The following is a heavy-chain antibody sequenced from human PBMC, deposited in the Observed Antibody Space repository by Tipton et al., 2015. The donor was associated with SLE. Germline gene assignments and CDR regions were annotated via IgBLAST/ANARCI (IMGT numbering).Heavy chain of an antibody. Sequence: GLVKPSETLSLTCVVYDESFNDHYWSWIRQSPGKGLEWIGEINHRGWTNYNPSLKSRVTISVDASAKQFSLNLSSVTAADTAVYYCARHVIQRWLQLHRGCYYYGLDVGGQGTTVIVS. CDR3: ARHVIQRWLQLHRGCYYYGLDV. CDR2: INHRGWT. V-gene: IGHV4-34*01. J-gene: IGHJ6*02. D-gene: IGHD5-24*01. CDR1: DESFNDHY.